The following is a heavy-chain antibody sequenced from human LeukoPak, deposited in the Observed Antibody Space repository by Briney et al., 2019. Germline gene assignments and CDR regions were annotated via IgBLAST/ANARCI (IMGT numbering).Heavy chain of an antibody. CDR1: GGSISSYY. J-gene: IGHJ3*02. CDR2: IYYSGST. V-gene: IGHV4-59*01. Sequence: SETLSLTCTVSGGSISSYYWSWIRQPPGKGLEWIGYIYYSGSTNYNPSLKSRVTISVDTSKNQFSLKLSSVTAADTAVYYCARPRHDGQGFDIWGQGTMVTVSS. D-gene: IGHD1-1*01. CDR3: ARPRHDGQGFDI.